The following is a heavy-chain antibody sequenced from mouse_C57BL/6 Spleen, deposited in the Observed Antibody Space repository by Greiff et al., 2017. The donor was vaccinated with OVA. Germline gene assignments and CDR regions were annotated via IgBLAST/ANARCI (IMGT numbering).Heavy chain of an antibody. Sequence: DVKLQESGPGLVKPSQSLSLTCSVTGYSITSGYYWNWIRQFPGNKLEWMGYISYDGSNNYNPSLKNRISITRDTSKNQFFLKLNSVTTEDTATYYCARHALYYDYDWFAYWGQGTLVTVSA. J-gene: IGHJ3*01. D-gene: IGHD2-4*01. CDR1: GYSITSGYY. CDR3: ARHALYYDYDWFAY. V-gene: IGHV3-6*01. CDR2: ISYDGSN.